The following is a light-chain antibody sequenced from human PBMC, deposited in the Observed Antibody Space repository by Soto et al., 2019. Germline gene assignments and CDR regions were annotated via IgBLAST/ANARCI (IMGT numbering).Light chain of an antibody. J-gene: IGLJ3*02. V-gene: IGLV2-14*01. CDR2: EVS. CDR3: TSYTSRSTRV. CDR1: SSDVGGYNY. Sequence: QSALTQPASVSGSPGQSITISCTGTSSDVGGYNYVSWYQHHPANATKLIIYEVSNRPAGLSNLFSGSKSGTTASRTIAVLQDEDADDYYCTSYTSRSTRVFGGGTKVTVL.